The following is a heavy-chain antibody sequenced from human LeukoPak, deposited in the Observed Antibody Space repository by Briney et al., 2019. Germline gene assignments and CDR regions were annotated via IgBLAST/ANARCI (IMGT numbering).Heavy chain of an antibody. CDR3: ARSPSIAAAGTIWYFDL. CDR1: GGSISSGSYY. Sequence: SETLSPTCTVSGGSISSGSYYWIWIRQPPGKGLEWIGYIYYSGSTNYNPSLKSRVTISVDTSKNQFSLKLSSVTAADTAVYYCARSPSIAAAGTIWYFDLWGRGTLVTVSS. V-gene: IGHV4-61*01. CDR2: IYYSGST. D-gene: IGHD6-13*01. J-gene: IGHJ2*01.